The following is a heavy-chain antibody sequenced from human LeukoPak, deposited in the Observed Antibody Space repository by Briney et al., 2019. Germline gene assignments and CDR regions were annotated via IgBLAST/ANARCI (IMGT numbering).Heavy chain of an antibody. Sequence: GGSLRLSCAASGLTFRGYWIRWVRQAPGKGLEGVANIKNDGSEEYYVDSVKGRFTISRDNARNSLFLQMNSLTVEDTAVYYCARAIRGSAVDTGDRWGQGTLVTVSS. J-gene: IGHJ4*02. D-gene: IGHD3-10*01. CDR2: IKNDGSEE. V-gene: IGHV3-7*01. CDR3: ARAIRGSAVDTGDR. CDR1: GLTFRGYW.